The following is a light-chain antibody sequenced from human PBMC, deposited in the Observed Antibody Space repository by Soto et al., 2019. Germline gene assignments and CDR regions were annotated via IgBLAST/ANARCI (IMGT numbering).Light chain of an antibody. V-gene: IGLV2-23*01. CDR1: SSDVGSYNL. J-gene: IGLJ1*01. CDR3: CSYAGSSTYV. CDR2: EGS. Sequence: HSVLTQPASVSGSPGQSITISCNGTSSDVGSYNLVSWYQQHPGKAPKLMIYEGSKRPSGVSNRFSGSKSGNTASLTISGLQAEDEADYYCCSYAGSSTYVFGTGTKVTVL.